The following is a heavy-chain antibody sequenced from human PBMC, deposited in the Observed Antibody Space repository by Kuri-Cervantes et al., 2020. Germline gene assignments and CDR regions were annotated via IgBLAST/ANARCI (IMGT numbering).Heavy chain of an antibody. V-gene: IGHV1-18*01. D-gene: IGHD6-13*01. J-gene: IGHJ4*02. CDR3: ARVRSHYFDY. CDR2: ISAYNGNT. CDR1: GYTFASYG. Sequence: ASVKVSCKASGYTFASYGISWVRQAPGQGLEWMGWISAYNGNTNYAQKFQGRVTITRDTSASTAYMELSSLRSEDTAVYYCARVRSHYFDYWGQGTLVTVSS.